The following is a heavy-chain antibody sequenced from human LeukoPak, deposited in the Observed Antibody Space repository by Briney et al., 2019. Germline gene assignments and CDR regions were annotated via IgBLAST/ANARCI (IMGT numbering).Heavy chain of an antibody. Sequence: SETLSLTCTVSVGSIGSTSYYWGWIRQPPGKGLEWIGSIYYTGNTYYNPSLKSRVTISIDTSKNQFSLKLSSVTAADTAVYYCARESIVVVPAAMPMDYWGQGTLVTVSS. J-gene: IGHJ4*02. CDR3: ARESIVVVPAAMPMDY. CDR2: IYYTGNT. D-gene: IGHD2-2*01. CDR1: VGSIGSTSYY. V-gene: IGHV4-39*07.